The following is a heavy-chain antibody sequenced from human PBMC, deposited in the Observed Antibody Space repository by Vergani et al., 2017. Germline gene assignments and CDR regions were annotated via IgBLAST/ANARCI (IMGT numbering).Heavy chain of an antibody. J-gene: IGHJ6*04. CDR1: GFTFSSYA. CDR2: ISHDGNNK. CDR3: RGEMDV. Sequence: QVQLVESGGGVVQPGRSLRLSCAASGFTFSSYAMHWVRQAPGKGLEWVAVISHDGNNKYYADSVKGRFTISRDNSKNTLYLQMNSLRAEDTANYYCRGEMDVWDKGTTVTVSS. V-gene: IGHV3-30-3*01.